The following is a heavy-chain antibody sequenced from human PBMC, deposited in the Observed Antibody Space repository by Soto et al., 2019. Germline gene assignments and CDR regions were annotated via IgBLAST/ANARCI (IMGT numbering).Heavy chain of an antibody. V-gene: IGHV1-18*01. CDR1: GYIFVNYG. CDR2: ISPYSGNT. D-gene: IGHD3-16*01. J-gene: IGHJ6*02. CDR3: AMVDNYVPPTPQDV. Sequence: QVQLVQSGDEVRKPGSSVKVSCKASGYIFVNYGIAWVRQAPGQGLEWMGWISPYSGNTHDASKVQGRLPMTTDTTTSTAYMDLGSLTSDDTAVYYCAMVDNYVPPTPQDVWGQGTTVTVSS.